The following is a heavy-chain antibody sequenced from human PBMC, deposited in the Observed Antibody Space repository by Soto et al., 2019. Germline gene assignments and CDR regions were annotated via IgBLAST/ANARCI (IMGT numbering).Heavy chain of an antibody. CDR2: ISTYNGNT. CDR1: GYTFITYG. V-gene: IGHV1-18*01. Sequence: QVQLVQSGAEVKKPGASVKVSCKASGYTFITYGVSWVRQAPGQGLDWLGRISTYNGNTRYAERLHGRVTVTTGTTTNTAYMELRNLRSDDTAVYYCARGPTDYYDNSANYFLDYWGQGTLVTVSS. J-gene: IGHJ4*02. D-gene: IGHD3-22*01. CDR3: ARGPTDYYDNSANYFLDY.